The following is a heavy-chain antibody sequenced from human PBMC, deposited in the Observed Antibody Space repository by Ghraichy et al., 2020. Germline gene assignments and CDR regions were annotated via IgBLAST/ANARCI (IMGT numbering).Heavy chain of an antibody. J-gene: IGHJ4*02. Sequence: GGSLRLSCAASGFTVSSNYMSWVRQAPGKGLEWVSVIYSGGSTYYADSVKGRFTISRDNSKNTLYLQMNSLRAEDTAVYYCARDPGGNIPDYWGQGTLVTVSS. V-gene: IGHV3-66*02. D-gene: IGHD4-23*01. CDR3: ARDPGGNIPDY. CDR2: IYSGGST. CDR1: GFTVSSNY.